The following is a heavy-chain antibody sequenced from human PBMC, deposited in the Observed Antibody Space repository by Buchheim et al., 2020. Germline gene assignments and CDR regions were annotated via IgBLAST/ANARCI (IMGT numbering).Heavy chain of an antibody. V-gene: IGHV7-4-1*02. J-gene: IGHJ5*02. CDR2: INTDTGKP. CDR3: TRAGQATSGTGLTWLDR. CDR1: GYTFTESA. Sequence: QVQLVQFGSELKEPGASVKVSCKASGYTFTESAMHWVRQAPGQGLEWMGWINTDTGKPTYAQGFTGRFVFSLDTSVSTANLQISGLKAEDTGVYYCTRAGQATSGTGLTWLDRWGQGTL. D-gene: IGHD3-10*01.